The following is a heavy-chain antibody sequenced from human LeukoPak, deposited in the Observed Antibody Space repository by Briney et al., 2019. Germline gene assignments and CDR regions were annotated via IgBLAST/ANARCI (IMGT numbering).Heavy chain of an antibody. CDR1: GYTFTGYY. V-gene: IGHV1-2*02. CDR2: INPNSGGT. Sequence: GASVKVSCKASGYTFTGYYMHWVRQAPGQGLEWMGWINPNSGGTNYAQKFQGRVTMTRDTSISTAYMELSRLRSDDTAVYYCARDFRDQYSSGWYPGYYYYMDVWGKGTTVTVSS. D-gene: IGHD6-19*01. J-gene: IGHJ6*03. CDR3: ARDFRDQYSSGWYPGYYYYMDV.